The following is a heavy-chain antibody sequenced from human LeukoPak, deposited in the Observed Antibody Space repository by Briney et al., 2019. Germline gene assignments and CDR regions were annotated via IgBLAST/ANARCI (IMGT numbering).Heavy chain of an antibody. CDR3: AKSYYDSSGYYRRGSDY. V-gene: IGHV3-23*01. CDR2: ISGSGGST. D-gene: IGHD3-22*01. J-gene: IGHJ4*02. CDR1: GFTFSSYA. Sequence: GGSLRLSCAASGFTFSSYAMSWVRQAPGKGLEWVSAISGSGGSTYYADSVKGRFTISRDNSKNTLYLQMNSLRAEDTGVYYCAKSYYDSSGYYRRGSDYWGQGTLVTVSS.